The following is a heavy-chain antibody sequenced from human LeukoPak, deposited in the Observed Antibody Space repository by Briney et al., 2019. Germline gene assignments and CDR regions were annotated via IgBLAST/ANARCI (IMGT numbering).Heavy chain of an antibody. D-gene: IGHD6-19*01. V-gene: IGHV1-2*02. J-gene: IGHJ4*02. CDR2: INSNSADT. CDR3: ARDPSGWYIY. CDR1: GYSFIDYY. Sequence: GASVKVSCKTSGYSFIDYYIHWVRQAPGQGLEWMGWINSNSADTNYAQNFQGRVTMTRDTSISTAYMELSRLRSDDTAVYYCARDPSGWYIYWGQGTLVTVSS.